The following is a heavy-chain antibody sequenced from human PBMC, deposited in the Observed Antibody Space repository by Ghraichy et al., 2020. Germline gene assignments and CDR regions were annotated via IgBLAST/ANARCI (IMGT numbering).Heavy chain of an antibody. D-gene: IGHD6-13*01. J-gene: IGHJ6*02. CDR1: GGSISSYY. CDR3: ARDRYSSSWRTYYYYYGMDV. Sequence: SQTLSLTCTVSGGSISSYYWSWIRQPPGKGLEWIGYIYYSGSTNYNPSLKSRVTISVDTSKNQFSLKLSSVTAADTAVYYCARDRYSSSWRTYYYYYGMDVWGQGTTVTVS. V-gene: IGHV4-59*01. CDR2: IYYSGST.